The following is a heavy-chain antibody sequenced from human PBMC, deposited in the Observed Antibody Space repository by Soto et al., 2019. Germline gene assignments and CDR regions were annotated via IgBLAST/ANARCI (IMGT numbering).Heavy chain of an antibody. CDR3: AGDRRITMVRGVHDY. CDR2: ISAYNGNT. D-gene: IGHD3-10*01. Sequence: QVQLVQSGAEVKKPGASVKVSCKASGYTFTSYGISWVRQAPGQGLEWMGWISAYNGNTNYAQKLQGRVTMTTDTSTSTAYMELRSLRSDDTAVYYCAGDRRITMVRGVHDYWGQGTLVTVSS. V-gene: IGHV1-18*01. J-gene: IGHJ4*02. CDR1: GYTFTSYG.